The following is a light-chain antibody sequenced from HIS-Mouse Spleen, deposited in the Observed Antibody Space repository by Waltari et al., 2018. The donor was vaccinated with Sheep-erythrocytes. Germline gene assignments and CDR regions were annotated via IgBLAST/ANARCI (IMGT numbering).Light chain of an antibody. V-gene: IGLV6-57*02. CDR3: QSYDSSNWV. CDR2: EAN. CDR1: SGSISSNY. J-gene: IGLJ3*02. Sequence: NFILTQPHSVSESPGKTVTISCTGSSGSISSNYVQWYQQRPGSAPTTVIYEANQSPSGVPDRFSGSIDSASNSASLTISGLKTEDEADYYCQSYDSSNWVFGGGTKLTVL.